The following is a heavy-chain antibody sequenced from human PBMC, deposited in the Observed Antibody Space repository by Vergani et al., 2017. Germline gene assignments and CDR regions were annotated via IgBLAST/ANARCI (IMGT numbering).Heavy chain of an antibody. CDR2: INPNSGGT. CDR3: ARGTRERVGAKNWFDP. CDR1: GYTFTGYY. Sequence: QVQPVQSGAEVKKPGASVKLSCKASGYTFTGYYMHWVRQAPGQGLEWMGWINPNSGGTNYAQKVQGWVTMTRATTLSTAYMELGRLRSDDTAVYYCARGTRERVGAKNWFDPWGQGTLVTVSS. D-gene: IGHD1-26*01. V-gene: IGHV1-2*04. J-gene: IGHJ5*02.